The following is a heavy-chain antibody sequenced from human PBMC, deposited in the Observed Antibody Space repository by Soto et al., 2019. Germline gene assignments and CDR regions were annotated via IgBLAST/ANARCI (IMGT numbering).Heavy chain of an antibody. CDR3: ARGWAALDS. D-gene: IGHD6-6*01. Sequence: EVELVESGGGLVQPGGSLRLSCAASGFTFSSHCMPWVRQAPGKGLEWVANIKEDGGEIYYVDSVKGRFTISRDNAKNSLYLQMSSLRTEDTAVYYCARGWAALDSWGQGTLVTVSS. CDR1: GFTFSSHC. CDR2: IKEDGGEI. J-gene: IGHJ4*02. V-gene: IGHV3-7*03.